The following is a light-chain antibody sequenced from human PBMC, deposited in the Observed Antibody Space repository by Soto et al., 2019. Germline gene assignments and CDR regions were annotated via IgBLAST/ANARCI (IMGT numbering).Light chain of an antibody. Sequence: DIQMTQSPSSVSASVGDRVTITCRASQDISSWLAWYQHKPGTAPKLLIYAASSLQSGVPSRFXXSGSGTDFTLTISSLQPEDFATYYCQQANSFPPSLTFGGGTKVEIK. J-gene: IGKJ4*01. CDR3: QQANSFPPSLT. CDR1: QDISSW. V-gene: IGKV1D-12*01. CDR2: AAS.